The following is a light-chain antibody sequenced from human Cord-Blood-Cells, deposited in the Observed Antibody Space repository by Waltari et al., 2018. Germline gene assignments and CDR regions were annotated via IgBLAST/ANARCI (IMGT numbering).Light chain of an antibody. Sequence: IQLTQSPSTLPPSVGDRVTFPCRASQSISSWLAWYQQKPGKAPKLLIYKASSLESGVPSRFSGSGSGTEFTLTISSLQPDDFATYYCQQYNSYPWTFGQGTKVEIK. J-gene: IGKJ1*01. CDR3: QQYNSYPWT. V-gene: IGKV1-5*03. CDR1: QSISSW. CDR2: KAS.